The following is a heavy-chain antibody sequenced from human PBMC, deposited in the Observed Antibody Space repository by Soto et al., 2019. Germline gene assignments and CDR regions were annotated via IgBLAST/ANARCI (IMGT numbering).Heavy chain of an antibody. CDR2: INGGNGDT. CDR1: GYTFTGYA. D-gene: IGHD2-2*01. J-gene: IGHJ4*02. Sequence: GASVKVSCKASGYTFTGYAIHWVRQAPGQRLEWMGWINGGNGDTKYAQKFQGRVTITRDTSAATAYMELTSLGSEDTALYHCGRGYCSSTSCQYYLDFWGQGTPVTVS. V-gene: IGHV1-3*01. CDR3: GRGYCSSTSCQYYLDF.